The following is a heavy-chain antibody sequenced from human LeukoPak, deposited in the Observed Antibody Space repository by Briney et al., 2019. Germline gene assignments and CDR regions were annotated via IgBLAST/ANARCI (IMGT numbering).Heavy chain of an antibody. CDR3: ARDSEYSSGWYMDY. J-gene: IGHJ4*02. CDR2: VYHRETT. D-gene: IGHD6-19*01. CDR1: GVSIASGVYY. V-gene: IGHV4-30-2*06. Sequence: SQTLSLTCSVTGVSIASGVYYWSWIRQSPVKGLEWLGYVYHRETTYYNPSLKSRISMSIDTSNNQFSLKLASVTAADTAVYYCARDSEYSSGWYMDYWGQGTLVTVSS.